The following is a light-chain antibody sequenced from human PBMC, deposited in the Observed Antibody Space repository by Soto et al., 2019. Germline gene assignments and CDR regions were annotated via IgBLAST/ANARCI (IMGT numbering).Light chain of an antibody. V-gene: IGKV3-20*01. CDR1: HSVSSNY. CDR2: DVS. J-gene: IGKJ1*01. Sequence: EIVLTQSPGTLSLSPGERATLSCRSSHSVSSNYLAWYQQKPGQAPRLLIYDVSSRATGNPDKFSGSGCGTAFTLTISRLQPVDFAVYYCRRSGLSPTFGHQTKVEIK. CDR3: RRSGLSPT.